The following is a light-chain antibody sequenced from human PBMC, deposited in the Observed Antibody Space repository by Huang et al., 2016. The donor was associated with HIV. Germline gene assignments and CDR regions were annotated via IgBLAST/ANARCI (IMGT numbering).Light chain of an antibody. CDR2: GAS. J-gene: IGKJ1*01. V-gene: IGKV3-20*01. Sequence: EIVLTQSPGTLSLSPGERATLSCRARQSVNNNFFAWYQQKPGQAPRLRIYGASSRATGVPDRFSGSGSGTDFTLTISRLEPEDFAVYYCHQYGDSRGTFGQGTKVEIK. CDR3: HQYGDSRGT. CDR1: QSVNNNF.